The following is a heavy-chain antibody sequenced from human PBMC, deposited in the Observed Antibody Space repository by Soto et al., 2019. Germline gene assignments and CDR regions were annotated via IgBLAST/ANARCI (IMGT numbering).Heavy chain of an antibody. Sequence: PSETLSLTCTVSGGSISSYYWSWIRQPPGKGLEWIGYIYYSGSTNYNPSLKSRVTISVDTSKNQFSLKLSSVTAADTAVYYCASTESERGYSYGPFDYWGQGTLVTVSS. CDR2: IYYSGST. CDR3: ASTESERGYSYGPFDY. CDR1: GGSISSYY. J-gene: IGHJ4*02. D-gene: IGHD5-18*01. V-gene: IGHV4-59*01.